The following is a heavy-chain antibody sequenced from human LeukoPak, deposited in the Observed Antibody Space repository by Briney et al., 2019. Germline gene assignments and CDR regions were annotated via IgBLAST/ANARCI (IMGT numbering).Heavy chain of an antibody. Sequence: SVKVSCKASGGTFISSGISWVRQAPGQGLEWMGRLIPVLGKANYAQEFQSRVTISADRFATTAYMELNSLRSEDTAVYYCAGALNGDILENAFHIWGPGTVVTVSS. CDR2: LIPVLGKA. CDR3: AGALNGDILENAFHI. D-gene: IGHD4-17*01. V-gene: IGHV1-69*04. J-gene: IGHJ3*02. CDR1: GGTFISSG.